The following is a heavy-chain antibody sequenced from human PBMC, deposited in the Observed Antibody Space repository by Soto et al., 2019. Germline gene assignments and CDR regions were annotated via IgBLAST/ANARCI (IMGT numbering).Heavy chain of an antibody. D-gene: IGHD6-19*01. V-gene: IGHV1-18*01. CDR2: ISGYNGNT. J-gene: IGHJ6*02. CDR3: SRFIMVGGWFDPNYYHGMDV. Sequence: QVPLVQSGAEVKKPGASVTVSCKTSGYIFSNYGINWVRQAPGQGLEWMGWISGYNGNTNYAQTVQGRVTMTTDTSTGTVYMELRSLKSDDTAIYYCSRFIMVGGWFDPNYYHGMDVWGQGTTVTVSS. CDR1: GYIFSNYG.